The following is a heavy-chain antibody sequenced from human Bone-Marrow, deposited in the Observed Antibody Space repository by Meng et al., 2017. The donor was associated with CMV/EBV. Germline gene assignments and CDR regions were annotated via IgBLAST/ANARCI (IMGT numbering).Heavy chain of an antibody. CDR3: ARDQREGAGWSGYYYGMVV. Sequence: SETLSLTCTVSGGSISSYYWSWIRQPPGKGLEWIGYIYYSGSTNYNPSLKSRDTISVDTSKNQFSLKLSSVTAADTAVYYCARDQREGAGWSGYYYGMVVWGQGTTVTVSS. CDR2: IYYSGST. D-gene: IGHD3-3*01. CDR1: GGSISSYY. V-gene: IGHV4-59*01. J-gene: IGHJ6*02.